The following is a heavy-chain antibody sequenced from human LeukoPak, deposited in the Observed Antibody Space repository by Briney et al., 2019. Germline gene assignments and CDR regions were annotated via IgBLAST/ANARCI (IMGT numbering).Heavy chain of an antibody. V-gene: IGHV3-20*04. Sequence: PGGSLRLSCAASGFTFGDHGMSWVRQVPGKGPEWVSGINWNGGSTGYADSVKGRFTISRDNAKNSLYLQMNSLRAEDTALYYCAAGDRNGWYFDYWGQGTLATVSS. D-gene: IGHD6-19*01. J-gene: IGHJ4*02. CDR2: INWNGGST. CDR1: GFTFGDHG. CDR3: AAGDRNGWYFDY.